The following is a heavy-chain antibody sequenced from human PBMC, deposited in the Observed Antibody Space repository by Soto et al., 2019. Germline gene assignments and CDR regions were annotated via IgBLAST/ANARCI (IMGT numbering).Heavy chain of an antibody. Sequence: SETLSLTCTVSGGSISSSSYYWGWIRQPPGKGLEWIGSIYYSGSTYYNPSLKSRVTISVDTSKNQFSLKLSSVTAADTAVYYCPGTLGDILTGYYIMYAFDIWGQGTMVTVSS. D-gene: IGHD3-9*01. V-gene: IGHV4-39*01. CDR3: PGTLGDILTGYYIMYAFDI. J-gene: IGHJ3*02. CDR1: GGSISSSSYY. CDR2: IYYSGST.